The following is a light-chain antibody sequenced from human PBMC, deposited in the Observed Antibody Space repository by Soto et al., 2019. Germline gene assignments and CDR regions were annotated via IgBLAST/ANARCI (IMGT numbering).Light chain of an antibody. CDR2: GAS. CDR1: QSVSSSY. CDR3: QQYGSSRWT. J-gene: IGKJ1*01. V-gene: IGKV3-20*01. Sequence: IVLTQSPGTLSLSPGERPTLSWRASQSVSSSYLAWYKQKPGQAPRLLSYGASSRATGISDRFSGSGSGTDFTLTITRLEPEDFEVYYCQQYGSSRWTFGQGTKVDIK.